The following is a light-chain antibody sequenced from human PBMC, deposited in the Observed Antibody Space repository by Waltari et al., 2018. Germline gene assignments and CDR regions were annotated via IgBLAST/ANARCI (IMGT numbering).Light chain of an antibody. J-gene: IGKJ2*01. CDR2: LGS. V-gene: IGKV2-28*01. CDR3: MRALHSPV. Sequence: DIVMTQSPVSLPGTPGESSSISCRSIQSLLQSNGHNYLEWYLQRPGQSPQVLISLGSVRATGVPDRFSGSGSGTDFTLKISRVEAEDVGTYYCMRALHSPVFGQGTKLEIK. CDR1: QSLLQSNGHNY.